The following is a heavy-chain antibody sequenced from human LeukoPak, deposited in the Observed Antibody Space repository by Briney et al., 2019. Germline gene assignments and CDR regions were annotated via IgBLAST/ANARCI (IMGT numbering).Heavy chain of an antibody. Sequence: GGSLRLSCAVSGFTFSDYWMTWIRQAPGKGLEWISYISSSSSYTNYADSVKGRFTISRDNAKNLLYLQMNTLRAEDTAVYYCARDPYCGGGSCYSNYFDYWGQGTLVTVSS. CDR3: ARDPYCGGGSCYSNYFDY. CDR1: GFTFSDYW. V-gene: IGHV3-11*06. D-gene: IGHD2-15*01. CDR2: ISSSSSYT. J-gene: IGHJ4*02.